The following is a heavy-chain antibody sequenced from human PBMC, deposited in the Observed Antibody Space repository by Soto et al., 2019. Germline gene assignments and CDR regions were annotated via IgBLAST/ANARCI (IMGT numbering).Heavy chain of an antibody. Sequence: HPGGSLRLSCAASGFTFSGYAMHWVRQAPGKGLEWVAVISYDGSNKYYADSVKGRFTISRDNSKNTLYLQMNSLRAEDTAVYYCATSIAAAGTDPYYYMDVWGKGTTVTVS. V-gene: IGHV3-30-3*01. CDR2: ISYDGSNK. CDR1: GFTFSGYA. D-gene: IGHD6-13*01. CDR3: ATSIAAAGTDPYYYMDV. J-gene: IGHJ6*03.